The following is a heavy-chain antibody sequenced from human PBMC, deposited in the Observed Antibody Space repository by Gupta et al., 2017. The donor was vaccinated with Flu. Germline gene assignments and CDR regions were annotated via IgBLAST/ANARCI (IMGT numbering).Heavy chain of an antibody. CDR3: ARDLNWAFIV. CDR2: IGSGGNT. V-gene: IGHV3-48*02. J-gene: IGHJ4*02. D-gene: IGHD3-16*01. CDR1: GFTFSGSH. Sequence: EVQLAESGGGLVQPGGSLRLTCVMSGFTFSGSHMNWIRQAPGKGLEWIAYIGSGGNTDYADTVRGRFTISRDNARDSVFLQMNSLRDEDTALYYCARDLNWAFIVWGQGAKVIVSS.